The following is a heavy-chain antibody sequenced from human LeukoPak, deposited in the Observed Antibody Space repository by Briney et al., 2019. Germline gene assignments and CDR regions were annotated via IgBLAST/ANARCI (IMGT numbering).Heavy chain of an antibody. CDR1: GGSISSSSYY. D-gene: IGHD3-3*01. J-gene: IGHJ5*02. CDR3: ARHKLKSLSGENYPDWFDP. V-gene: IGHV4-39*01. CDR2: IYYSGST. Sequence: SETLSLTCTVSGGSISSSSYYWGWIRQPPGKGLEWIGSIYYSGSTYYNPSLKSRVTISVDTSKNQFSLKLSSVTAADTAVYYCARHKLKSLSGENYPDWFDPWGQGTLVTVSS.